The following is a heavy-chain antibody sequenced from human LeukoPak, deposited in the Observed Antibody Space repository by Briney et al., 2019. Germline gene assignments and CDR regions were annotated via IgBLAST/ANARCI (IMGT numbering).Heavy chain of an antibody. D-gene: IGHD3-3*01. CDR3: AWVGSGVLYAFDI. CDR2: IIPIFGTA. V-gene: IGHV1-69*13. Sequence: ASAKVSCKASGGTFSSYAISWVRQAPGQGLEWMGGIIPIFGTANYAQKFQGRVTITADESTSTAYMELSSLRSEDTAVYYCAWVGSGVLYAFDIWGQGAMVTVSS. J-gene: IGHJ3*02. CDR1: GGTFSSYA.